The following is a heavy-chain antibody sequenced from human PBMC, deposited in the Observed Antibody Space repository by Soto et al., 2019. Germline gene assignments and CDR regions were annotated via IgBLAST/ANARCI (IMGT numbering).Heavy chain of an antibody. D-gene: IGHD1-7*01. Sequence: GGSLRLSCAASGFTFSSYDMHWVRQITGKRLEGVSTIGTAGDTYYPDSVKGRFTISRENAKNSLYLQMNSLRAGDTAVYYCAASITGTTDLDYWGQGTLVTAPQ. CDR1: GFTFSSYD. CDR2: IGTAGDT. CDR3: AASITGTTDLDY. J-gene: IGHJ4*02. V-gene: IGHV3-13*01.